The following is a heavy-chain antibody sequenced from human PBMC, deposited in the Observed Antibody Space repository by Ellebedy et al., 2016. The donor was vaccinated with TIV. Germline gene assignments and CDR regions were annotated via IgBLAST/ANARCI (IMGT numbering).Heavy chain of an antibody. J-gene: IGHJ6*02. Sequence: ASVKVSXXASGYTFTSYDINWVRQATGQGLEWMGWMNPNSGNTGYAQKLQGRVTMTTDTSTSTAYMELRSLRSDDTAVYYCARGSGYGDTYYYYGMDVWGQGTTVTVSS. D-gene: IGHD5-12*01. CDR3: ARGSGYGDTYYYYGMDV. CDR1: GYTFTSYD. CDR2: MNPNSGNT. V-gene: IGHV1-8*01.